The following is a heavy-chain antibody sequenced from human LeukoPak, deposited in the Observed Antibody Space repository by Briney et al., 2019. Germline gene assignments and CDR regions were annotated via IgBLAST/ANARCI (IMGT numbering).Heavy chain of an antibody. CDR1: GFTFRTFA. CDR3: AKSLGGNYYYYGMDV. V-gene: IGHV3-23*01. Sequence: AGGSLRLSCAASGFTFRTFAMSWVRQAPGKGLEWVSTVSDRDDSTHYADSVKGRFTISRDRSKNTLLLQMNSLRAEDTAVYYCAKSLGGNYYYYGMDVWGQGTTVTVSS. J-gene: IGHJ6*02. CDR2: VSDRDDST. D-gene: IGHD2-15*01.